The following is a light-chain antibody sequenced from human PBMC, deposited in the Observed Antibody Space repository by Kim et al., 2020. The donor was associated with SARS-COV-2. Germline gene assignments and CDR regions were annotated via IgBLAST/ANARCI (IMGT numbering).Light chain of an antibody. CDR2: DVT. Sequence: GQSVNISCAGTSSDVGAYNYVSWYQQHPGKAPKLMIYDVTNRPSGVSNRFSGSKSGNTASLSISGLQAEDEADYYCSSYSSSSPHVFGTGTKVTVL. J-gene: IGLJ1*01. CDR3: SSYSSSSPHV. V-gene: IGLV2-14*03. CDR1: SSDVGAYNY.